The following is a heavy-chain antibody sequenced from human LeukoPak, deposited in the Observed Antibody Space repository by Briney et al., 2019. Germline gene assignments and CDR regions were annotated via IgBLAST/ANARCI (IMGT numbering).Heavy chain of an antibody. Sequence: GGSLRLSCAASGFTFSSYSMNWVRQAPGKGLEWVSSISSSSSYIYYADSVKGRFTISRDNAKNSLYLQMNSLRAEDTAVYYCAATGYSSGWYGYWGQGTLVTVSS. J-gene: IGHJ4*02. CDR1: GFTFSSYS. CDR3: AATGYSSGWYGY. V-gene: IGHV3-21*01. CDR2: ISSSSSYI. D-gene: IGHD6-19*01.